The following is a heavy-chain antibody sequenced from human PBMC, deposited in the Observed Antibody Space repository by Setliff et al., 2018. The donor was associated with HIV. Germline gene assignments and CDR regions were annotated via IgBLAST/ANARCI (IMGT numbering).Heavy chain of an antibody. Sequence: ASVKVSCKASGYRFTGFAIHWVRQAPGQRFEWMGWINAGTGNTKYSQKFQDRVTISRDIHANTAYMELSSLRSEDTAIYYCARSLREYSYGSPDHWCPGTLVTVSS. CDR1: GYRFTGFA. V-gene: IGHV1-3*01. CDR3: ARSLREYSYGSPDH. D-gene: IGHD5-18*01. J-gene: IGHJ4*02. CDR2: INAGTGNT.